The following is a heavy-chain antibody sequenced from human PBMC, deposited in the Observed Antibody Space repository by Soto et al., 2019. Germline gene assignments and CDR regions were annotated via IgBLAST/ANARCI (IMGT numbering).Heavy chain of an antibody. CDR1: GFTFSSCA. CDR2: ISGSGGST. Sequence: GGSLRLSCAASGFTFSSCAMSWVRQAPGKGLEWVSAISGSGGSTYYADSVKGRFTISRDNSKNTLYLQMNSLRAEDTAVYYCAKELMTSVTTRGTYYFDYWGQGTLVTVSS. D-gene: IGHD4-17*01. CDR3: AKELMTSVTTRGTYYFDY. V-gene: IGHV3-23*01. J-gene: IGHJ4*02.